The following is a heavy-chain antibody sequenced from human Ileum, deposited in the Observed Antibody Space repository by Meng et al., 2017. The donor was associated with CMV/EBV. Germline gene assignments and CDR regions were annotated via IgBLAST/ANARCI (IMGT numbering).Heavy chain of an antibody. CDR1: GFIFNTYA. D-gene: IGHD2-2*01. CDR2: IFNSGGTT. Sequence: SGFIFNTYAMSWVRQAPGKRLEWVSSIFNSGGTTTSYADSVKGRFTISRDNSKNTLYLQMTSLGADDTAVYYCARDCSSNSCTLWKYWGQGTLVTVSS. V-gene: IGHV3-23*01. J-gene: IGHJ4*02. CDR3: ARDCSSNSCTLWKY.